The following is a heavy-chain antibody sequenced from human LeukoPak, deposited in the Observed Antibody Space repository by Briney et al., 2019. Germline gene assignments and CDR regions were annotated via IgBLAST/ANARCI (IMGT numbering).Heavy chain of an antibody. CDR3: ARAGKPYCGGDCYSFDY. J-gene: IGHJ4*02. CDR2: ISAYNGNT. D-gene: IGHD2-21*02. CDR1: GGTFSSYA. V-gene: IGHV1-18*01. Sequence: ASVKVSCKASGGTFSSYAISWVRQAPGQGLEWMGWISAYNGNTNYAQKLQGRVTMTTDTSTSTAYMELRSLRSDDTAVYYCARAGKPYCGGDCYSFDYWGQGTLVTVSS.